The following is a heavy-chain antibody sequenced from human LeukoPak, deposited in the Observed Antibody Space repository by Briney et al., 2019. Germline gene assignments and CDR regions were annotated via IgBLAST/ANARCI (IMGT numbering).Heavy chain of an antibody. D-gene: IGHD5-12*01. Sequence: GASVKVSCKASGYTFTSYDINWVRQATGQGLEWMGWMSPNSGNTAYAQKFQGRVTMTRNTSISTAYMELSSLRSEDTAVYYCARDIGYYYGMDVWGQGTTVTVSS. J-gene: IGHJ6*02. V-gene: IGHV1-8*01. CDR1: GYTFTSYD. CDR3: ARDIGYYYGMDV. CDR2: MSPNSGNT.